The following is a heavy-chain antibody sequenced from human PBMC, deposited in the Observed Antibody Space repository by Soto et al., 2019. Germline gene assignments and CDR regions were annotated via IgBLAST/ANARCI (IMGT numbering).Heavy chain of an antibody. V-gene: IGHV3-23*01. CDR1: GFTFSSYA. J-gene: IGHJ5*02. Sequence: GGSLRLCCAASGFTFSSYAMSWVRQAPGKGLEWVSAISGSGGSTYYADSVKGRFTISRDNSKNTLYLQMNSLRAEDTAVYYCAKDYIVVAPAAPAPPDPWRHGTLITVSS. CDR3: AKDYIVVAPAAPAPPDP. CDR2: ISGSGGST. D-gene: IGHD2-2*01.